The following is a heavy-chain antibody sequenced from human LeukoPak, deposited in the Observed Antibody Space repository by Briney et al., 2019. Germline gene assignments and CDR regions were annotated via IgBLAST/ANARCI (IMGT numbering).Heavy chain of an antibody. V-gene: IGHV1-2*02. D-gene: IGHD4-17*01. CDR2: INPNSGGT. Sequence: ASVKVSCKASGYTFTGYYMHWVRQAPGQGLEWMGWINPNSGGTNYAQKFQGRVTMTSDTSISTAYMELSSLRSDDTAVYYCAPTAGHEYGDYLYYFDYWGQGTLVTVSS. CDR1: GYTFTGYY. CDR3: APTAGHEYGDYLYYFDY. J-gene: IGHJ4*02.